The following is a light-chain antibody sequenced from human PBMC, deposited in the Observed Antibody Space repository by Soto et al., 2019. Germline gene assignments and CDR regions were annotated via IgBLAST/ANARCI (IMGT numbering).Light chain of an antibody. CDR1: SSDVGGYKY. J-gene: IGLJ7*01. V-gene: IGLV2-14*01. CDR3: TSYTSSSTGV. Sequence: QSALTQPASVSGSPGQSIAISCTGTSSDVGGYKYVSWYQQHPGKAPKLMIYDVSNRPSGVSNRFSGSKSDNTASLTISGLRAEDEAEYYCTSYTSSSTGVFGGGTQLTVL. CDR2: DVS.